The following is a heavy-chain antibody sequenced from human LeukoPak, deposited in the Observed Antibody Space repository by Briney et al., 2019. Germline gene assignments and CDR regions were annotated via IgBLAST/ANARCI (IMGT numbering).Heavy chain of an antibody. V-gene: IGHV4-34*01. CDR1: GGSFSGYY. J-gene: IGHJ4*02. D-gene: IGHD3-10*01. CDR2: INHSGST. CDR3: ARRSVVRGVTPFDY. Sequence: SETLSLTCAVYGGSFSGYYWSWIRQPPGKGLEWIGEINHSGSTNYNPSLKSRVTISVGTSKNQFSLKLSSVTAADTAVYYCARRSVVRGVTPFDYWGQGTLVTVSS.